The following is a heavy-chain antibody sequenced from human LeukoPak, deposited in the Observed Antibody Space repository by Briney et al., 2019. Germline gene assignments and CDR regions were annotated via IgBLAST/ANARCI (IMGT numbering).Heavy chain of an antibody. Sequence: SETLSLTCAIYSGSFSGYYWNWIRQPPGKGLEWIGEINHSGSTNYNPSLNSRVTMSVDTSKNQFSLKLSSVTAADTAVYYCARSRIVLADSLDPWGQGTLVTVSS. J-gene: IGHJ5*02. CDR3: ARSRIVLADSLDP. V-gene: IGHV4-34*01. D-gene: IGHD6-19*01. CDR1: SGSFSGYY. CDR2: INHSGST.